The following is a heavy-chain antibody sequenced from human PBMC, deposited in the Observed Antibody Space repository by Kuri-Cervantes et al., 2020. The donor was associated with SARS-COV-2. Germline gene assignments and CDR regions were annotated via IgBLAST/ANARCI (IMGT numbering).Heavy chain of an antibody. CDR2: INPSGGST. D-gene: IGHD3-22*01. J-gene: IGHJ3*02. CDR3: ASGFYYDSSGHDAFDI. CDR1: GYTFTSYY. V-gene: IGHV1-46*01. Sequence: ASVKVSCKASGYTFTSYYMNWVRQAPGQGLEWMGIINPSGGSTSYAQKFQGRVTMTRDTSTSTVYMELSSLRSEDTAVYYCASGFYYDSSGHDAFDIWGQGTMVTVSS.